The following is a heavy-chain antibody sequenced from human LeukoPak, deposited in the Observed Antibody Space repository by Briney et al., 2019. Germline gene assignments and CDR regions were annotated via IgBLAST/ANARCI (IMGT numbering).Heavy chain of an antibody. CDR1: GGSISSSSYY. CDR3: ARDRWVAAAGENWFDP. D-gene: IGHD6-13*01. Sequence: SETLSLTCTVSGGSISSSSYYWGWIRQPPGKGLEWIGSIYYSGSTYYNPSLKSRVTISVDTSKNQFSLKLSSVTAADTAVYYCARDRWVAAAGENWFDPWGQGTLVTVSS. J-gene: IGHJ5*02. V-gene: IGHV4-39*07. CDR2: IYYSGST.